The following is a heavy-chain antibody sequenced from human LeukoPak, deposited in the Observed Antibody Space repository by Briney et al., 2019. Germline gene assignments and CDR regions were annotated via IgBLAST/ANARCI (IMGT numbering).Heavy chain of an antibody. D-gene: IGHD5-12*01. CDR3: ASSTVDIVATINLDY. Sequence: PGESLKISCKGSGYSFTSYWISWVRQMPGKGLEWMGRIDPSDSYTNYSPSFQGHVTISADKSISTAYLQWSSLKASDTAMYYCASSTVDIVATINLDYWGQGTLVTVSS. J-gene: IGHJ4*02. V-gene: IGHV5-10-1*01. CDR1: GYSFTSYW. CDR2: IDPSDSYT.